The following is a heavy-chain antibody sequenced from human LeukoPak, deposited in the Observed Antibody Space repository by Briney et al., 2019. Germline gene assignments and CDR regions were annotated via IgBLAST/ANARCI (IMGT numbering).Heavy chain of an antibody. V-gene: IGHV4-38-2*02. D-gene: IGHD6-19*01. CDR2: IYHSGST. J-gene: IGHJ5*02. Sequence: SETLSLTCTVSGYSISSGYYWGWIRQPPGKGLEWIGSIYHSGSTYYNPSLKSRVTISVDTSKNQFSLKLSSVTAADTAVYYCAAIGWAVAGENRFDPWGQGTLVTVSS. CDR3: AAIGWAVAGENRFDP. CDR1: GYSISSGYY.